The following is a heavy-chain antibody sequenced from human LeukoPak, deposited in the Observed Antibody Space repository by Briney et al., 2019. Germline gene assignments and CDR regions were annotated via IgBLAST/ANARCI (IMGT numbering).Heavy chain of an antibody. V-gene: IGHV4-34*01. CDR2: INHSGST. D-gene: IGHD5-18*01. CDR1: GGSFSGYY. CDR3: ARMRAAMAYYYYGMDV. J-gene: IGHJ6*04. Sequence: PSETLSLTRAVYGGSFSGYYWSWIRQPPGKGLEWIGEINHSGSTNYNPSLKSRVTISVDTSKNQFSLKLSSVTAADTAVYYCARMRAAMAYYYYGMDVWGKGTTVTVSS.